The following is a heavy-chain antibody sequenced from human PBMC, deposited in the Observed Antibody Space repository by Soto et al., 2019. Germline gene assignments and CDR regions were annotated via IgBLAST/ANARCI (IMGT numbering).Heavy chain of an antibody. Sequence: QVQLVESGGGVVQPGRSLRLSCAVSGFSLSGYGMHWVRQAPGKGLEWVAVIWYDGTTKNYADSVKGRFTISRDSSKNTVYLQMDSLKVEDTAVYYCSRDVDTTSHLNWFDPWGQGVLVTVSS. V-gene: IGHV3-33*01. CDR1: GFSLSGYG. CDR3: SRDVDTTSHLNWFDP. CDR2: IWYDGTTK. D-gene: IGHD5-18*01. J-gene: IGHJ5*02.